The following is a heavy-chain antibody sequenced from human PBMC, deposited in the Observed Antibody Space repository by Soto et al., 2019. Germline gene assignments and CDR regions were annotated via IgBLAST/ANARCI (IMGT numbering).Heavy chain of an antibody. J-gene: IGHJ6*02. Sequence: PSETLSLTCTVSGGSISSGDYYWSWIRQPPGKGLEWIGYIYYSGSTYYNPSLKSRVTISVDTSKNQFSLKLSSVTAADTAGYYCARGYYYDSSGYYYCDGMDVWGQGTTVTVSS. CDR3: ARGYYYDSSGYYYCDGMDV. CDR1: GGSISSGDYY. D-gene: IGHD3-22*01. CDR2: IYYSGST. V-gene: IGHV4-30-4*01.